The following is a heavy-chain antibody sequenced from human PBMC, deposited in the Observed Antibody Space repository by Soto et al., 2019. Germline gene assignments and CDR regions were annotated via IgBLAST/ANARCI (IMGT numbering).Heavy chain of an antibody. J-gene: IGHJ4*02. D-gene: IGHD3-22*01. CDR3: ARVSASYYDSSGYYFRY. CDR2: IIPIFGTA. V-gene: IGHV1-69*13. Sequence: SVKVSCKASGCTFSSYAISWVRQAPGQGLEWMGGIIPIFGTANYAQKFQGRVTITADESTSKAYMELSSLRSEDTAVYYCARVSASYYDSSGYYFRYWGQGTLVTVSS. CDR1: GCTFSSYA.